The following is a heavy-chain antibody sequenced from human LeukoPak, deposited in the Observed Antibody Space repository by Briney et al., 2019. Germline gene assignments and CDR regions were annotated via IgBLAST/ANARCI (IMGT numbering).Heavy chain of an antibody. J-gene: IGHJ6*02. Sequence: ASVKVSCKASGYTFTSYGIIWVRQAPGQGLEWMGWISAYNGNTNYAQKLQGRVTMTTDTSTSTAYMELRSLRSDDTAVYYCARDRGVDPYYYYGMDVGGQGTTVTVSS. V-gene: IGHV1-18*01. CDR3: ARDRGVDPYYYYGMDV. CDR2: ISAYNGNT. CDR1: GYTFTSYG. D-gene: IGHD3-10*01.